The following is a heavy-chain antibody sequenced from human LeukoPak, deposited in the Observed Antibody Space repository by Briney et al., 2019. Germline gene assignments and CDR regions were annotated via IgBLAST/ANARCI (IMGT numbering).Heavy chain of an antibody. CDR3: ARQTGSGLFILP. CDR1: GGSFSGYY. CDR2: INHSGST. D-gene: IGHD3/OR15-3a*01. J-gene: IGHJ4*02. Sequence: SETLSLTCAVYGGSFSGYYWSWIRQPPGKGLEWIGEINHSGSTNYNPSLKSRVTISVDTSKNQFSLRLTSVTAADTAVYYCARQTGSGLFILPGGQGTLVTVSS. V-gene: IGHV4-34*01.